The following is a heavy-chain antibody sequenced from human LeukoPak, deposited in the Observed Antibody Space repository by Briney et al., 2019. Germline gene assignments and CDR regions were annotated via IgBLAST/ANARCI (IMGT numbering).Heavy chain of an antibody. D-gene: IGHD2-21*01. CDR3: ARDPVCGGGTF. V-gene: IGHV4-30-4*01. CDR1: GGSISTGAYY. CDR2: IYYSGTT. Sequence: PSESLSLTCTLAGGSISTGAYYWSWIRHPPGKGLEWIGYIYYSGTTHYNPSLKGRISFSMQTSKHKFSLNLRSVTATDTAVYYCARDPVCGGGTFWGQGTRVTVSS. J-gene: IGHJ4*02.